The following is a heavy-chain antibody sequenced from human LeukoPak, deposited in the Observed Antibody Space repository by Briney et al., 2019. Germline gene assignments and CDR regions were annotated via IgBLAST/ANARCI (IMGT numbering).Heavy chain of an antibody. CDR3: ARDRSVAATLNWFDP. CDR1: GYTFTGYY. V-gene: IGHV1-2*02. Sequence: ASVKVSCKASGYTFTGYYIHWVRQAPGQGLEWMGWINPHSGGTNYAQKFQGGVTMTRDTSITTAYMELSSLRSDDTAVYYCARDRSVAATLNWFDPWGQGTLVTVSS. J-gene: IGHJ5*02. CDR2: INPHSGGT. D-gene: IGHD2-15*01.